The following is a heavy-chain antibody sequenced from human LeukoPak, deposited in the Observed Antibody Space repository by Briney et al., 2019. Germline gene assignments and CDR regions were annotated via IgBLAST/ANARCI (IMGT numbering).Heavy chain of an antibody. V-gene: IGHV4-39*07. D-gene: IGHD2/OR15-2a*01. CDR3: ARVVILQYWFDP. CDR1: GGSISSSSYY. CDR2: IYYSGST. Sequence: SETLSLTCTVSGGSISSSSYYWGWIRQPPGKGLEWIGSIYYSGSTYYNPSLKSRVTISLDTSKNQFSLKLSSVTAADTAVYYCARVVILQYWFDPWGQGTLVTVSS. J-gene: IGHJ5*02.